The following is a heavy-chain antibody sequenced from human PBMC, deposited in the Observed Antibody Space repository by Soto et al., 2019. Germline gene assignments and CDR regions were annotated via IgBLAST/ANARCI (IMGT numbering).Heavy chain of an antibody. J-gene: IGHJ5*02. Sequence: SETLSLTCTVSGGSISSGGYYWSWIRQPPGKGLEWIGYIYYSGSTYYNPSLKSRVTISVDTSKNQFSLKLSSVTAADTAVYYCARRITMVRGVKLRGGWFDPWGQGTLVTVSS. CDR3: ARRITMVRGVKLRGGWFDP. CDR2: IYYSGST. V-gene: IGHV4-30-4*01. D-gene: IGHD3-10*01. CDR1: GGSISSGGYY.